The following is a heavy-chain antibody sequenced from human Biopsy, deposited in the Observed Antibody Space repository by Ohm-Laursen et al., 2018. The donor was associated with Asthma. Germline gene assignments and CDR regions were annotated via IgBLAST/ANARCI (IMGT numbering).Heavy chain of an antibody. V-gene: IGHV1-24*01. Sequence: SVKVSCKISGYSLTDLSMHWVRQAPGQGLEWMGGHDHEEGGTVNARRFQGRVTMTEDISTDTAYMELSSLSSDDTAVYYCASDFPKDYVRYNFQFWGQGTPVTVSS. CDR3: ASDFPKDYVRYNFQF. D-gene: IGHD4-17*01. CDR2: HDHEEGGT. CDR1: GYSLTDLS. J-gene: IGHJ4*02.